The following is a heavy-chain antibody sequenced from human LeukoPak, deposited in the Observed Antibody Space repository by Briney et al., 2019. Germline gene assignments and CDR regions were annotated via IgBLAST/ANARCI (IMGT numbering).Heavy chain of an antibody. V-gene: IGHV4-59*01. D-gene: IGHD3-10*01. CDR3: ARGSGSYLSDAFDV. J-gene: IGHJ3*01. CDR2: IYYSGST. Sequence: SETLSLTCTVSGGSISSYYWSWIRQPPGKGLEWIGYIYYSGSTDHNPPLKSRVTIPVDTSRNQFSLKLSSVTAADTAVYYCARGSGSYLSDAFDVWGQGTMVTVSS. CDR1: GGSISSYY.